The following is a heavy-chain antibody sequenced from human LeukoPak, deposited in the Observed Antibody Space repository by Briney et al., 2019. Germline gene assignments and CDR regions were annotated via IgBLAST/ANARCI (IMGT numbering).Heavy chain of an antibody. V-gene: IGHV1-69*05. CDR2: IIPIFGTA. J-gene: IGHJ5*02. D-gene: IGHD6-6*01. Sequence: EASVKVSCKASGGTFSSYAISWVRQAPGQGLEWMGGIIPIFGTANYAQKFQGRVTMTRNTSISTAYLELSSLRSEDTAIYYCARSQTIASRLIRSRGFDPWGQGTLVTVSS. CDR1: GGTFSSYA. CDR3: ARSQTIASRLIRSRGFDP.